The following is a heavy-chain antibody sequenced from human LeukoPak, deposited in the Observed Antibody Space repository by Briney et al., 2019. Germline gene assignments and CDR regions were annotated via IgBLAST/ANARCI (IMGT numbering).Heavy chain of an antibody. V-gene: IGHV3-7*01. CDR1: HFTFTTYW. D-gene: IGHD2-15*01. Sequence: PGGSQRLSCTASHFTFTTYWMSWVRQAPGKGLEWVANIKPDGSDKYYVDSVKGRFTISRDNAKNSLYLQMDSLRAEDTAMYYCAREFNSFLADCSGGQCLFMSWGQGILVTVSS. CDR2: IKPDGSDK. J-gene: IGHJ4*02. CDR3: AREFNSFLADCSGGQCLFMS.